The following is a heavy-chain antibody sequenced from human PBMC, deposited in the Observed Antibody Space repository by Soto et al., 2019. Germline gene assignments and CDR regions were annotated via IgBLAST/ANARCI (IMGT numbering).Heavy chain of an antibody. CDR3: ARHTLVGSHFDY. CDR2: IYPGDSNT. J-gene: IGHJ4*02. Sequence: PGESRKISCKGSGYNFTTYWIGWVRQMPGKGLEWMGIIYPGDSNTRYSPSFQGQVTISADKSISIAYLQWNSLKASDTAMYYCARHTLVGSHFDYWGQGTLVTVS. CDR1: GYNFTTYW. V-gene: IGHV5-51*01. D-gene: IGHD1-26*01.